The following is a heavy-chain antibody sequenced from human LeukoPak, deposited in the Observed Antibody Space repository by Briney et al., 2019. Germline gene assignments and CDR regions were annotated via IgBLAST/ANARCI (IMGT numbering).Heavy chain of an antibody. J-gene: IGHJ3*02. Sequence: GGSLRLSCAASGFTFSNYWMSWVRQAPGKGLEWVANIKQDRSEKYYVDSVKGRFTISRDNSKNTLYLQMNSLRAEDTAVYYCASPVTIDLDAFDIWGQGTMVTVSS. D-gene: IGHD4-17*01. V-gene: IGHV3-7*03. CDR2: IKQDRSEK. CDR3: ASPVTIDLDAFDI. CDR1: GFTFSNYW.